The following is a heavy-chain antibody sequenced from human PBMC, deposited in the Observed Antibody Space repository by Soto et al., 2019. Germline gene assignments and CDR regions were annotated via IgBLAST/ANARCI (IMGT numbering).Heavy chain of an antibody. V-gene: IGHV4-39*01. CDR1: GASISSNINY. CDR3: ARHSHEDHGDPNWFDP. CDR2: IYYTGNT. J-gene: IGHJ5*02. D-gene: IGHD4-17*01. Sequence: QVQLQESGPGLVKPSETLSLTCTVSGASISSNINYWGWIRQPPGKGLEWIASIYYTGNTFYNPSLKTRVTLSVETSDNQFSLKLTSVTAADTAVYFCARHSHEDHGDPNWFDPWGQGTLVTVSS.